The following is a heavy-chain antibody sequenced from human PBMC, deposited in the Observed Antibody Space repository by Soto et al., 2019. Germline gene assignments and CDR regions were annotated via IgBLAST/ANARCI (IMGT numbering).Heavy chain of an antibody. CDR3: ARAANYNSLWDYYYYGMDV. Sequence: SVKVSCKASGGTFSSYAISWVRQAPGQGLEWMGGIIPIFGTANYAQKFQGRVTITADESTSTAYMELSSLRSEDTAVYYCARAANYNSLWDYYYYGMDVWGQGTTVTVSS. V-gene: IGHV1-69*13. CDR2: IIPIFGTA. CDR1: GGTFSSYA. J-gene: IGHJ6*02. D-gene: IGHD1-1*01.